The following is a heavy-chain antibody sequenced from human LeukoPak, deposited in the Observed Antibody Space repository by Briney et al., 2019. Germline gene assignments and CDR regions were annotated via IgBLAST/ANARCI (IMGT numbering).Heavy chain of an antibody. Sequence: PGGSLRLSCAASGFTFSSYAMSWVRQAPGKGLEWVSSISSSSSYIYYADSVKGRFTISRDNAKNSLYLQMNSLRAEDTAVYYCARVPEYSSSSGEDYWGQGTLVTVSS. V-gene: IGHV3-21*01. CDR2: ISSSSSYI. CDR1: GFTFSSYA. D-gene: IGHD6-6*01. CDR3: ARVPEYSSSSGEDY. J-gene: IGHJ4*02.